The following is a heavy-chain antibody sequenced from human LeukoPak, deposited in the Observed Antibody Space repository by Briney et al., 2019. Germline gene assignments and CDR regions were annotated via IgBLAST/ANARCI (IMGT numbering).Heavy chain of an antibody. CDR3: ARDSTLRVHEDFCVP. V-gene: IGHV6-1*01. CDR1: GERVSSESAA. J-gene: IGHJ5*02. Sequence: SQTLSLTSAMSGERVSSESAAWNWVRQSPSGGLEWGGRTYFRSKGYSEGATFVKSRVIVNADTSKNQVSLQLNSVTPEGTAICFCARDSTLRVHEDFCVPGGQGILVSVSS. CDR2: TYFRSKGYS.